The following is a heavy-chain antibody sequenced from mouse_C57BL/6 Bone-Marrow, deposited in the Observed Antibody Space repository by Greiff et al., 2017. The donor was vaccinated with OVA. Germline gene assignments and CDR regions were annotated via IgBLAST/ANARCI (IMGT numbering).Heavy chain of an antibody. CDR1: GYSITSGYY. Sequence: EVKLMESGPGLVKPSQSLSLTCSVTGYSITSGYYWNWIRQFPGNKLEWMGYISYDGSNNYNPSLKNRISITRDTSKNQFFLKLNSVTTEDTATYYCARGLLPSWFAYWGQGTLVTVSA. CDR3: ARGLLPSWFAY. J-gene: IGHJ3*01. CDR2: ISYDGSN. V-gene: IGHV3-6*01. D-gene: IGHD2-3*01.